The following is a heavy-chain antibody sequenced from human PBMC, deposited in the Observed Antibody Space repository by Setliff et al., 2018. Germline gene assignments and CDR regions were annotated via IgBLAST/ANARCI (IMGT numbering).Heavy chain of an antibody. CDR1: GYTFTSYY. Sequence: ASVKVSCKASGYTFTSYYMHWVRQAPGQGLEWMGIINPSGGSTSYAQKFQGRVTMTRDTSTSTVYTELSSLRSEDTAVYYCARDQGRRYCSGGSCAFFDYWGQGTLVTVSS. D-gene: IGHD2-15*01. CDR2: INPSGGST. J-gene: IGHJ4*02. CDR3: ARDQGRRYCSGGSCAFFDY. V-gene: IGHV1-46*01.